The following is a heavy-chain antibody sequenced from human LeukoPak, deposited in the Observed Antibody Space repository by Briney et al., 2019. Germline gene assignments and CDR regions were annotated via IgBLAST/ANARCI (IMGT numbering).Heavy chain of an antibody. CDR3: ARAGYCGDGGCRGGSAFDV. Sequence: ASVKVSCKTSGYTFTNYDIYWVRQAPGQGLECMGWISGYTGDTKYAQILLGRFTVTTDTSTSTAYMELRSLTYDDTAVYYCARAGYCGDGGCRGGSAFDVWGQGTMVTVSS. V-gene: IGHV1-18*01. CDR2: ISGYTGDT. CDR1: GYTFTNYD. D-gene: IGHD2-15*01. J-gene: IGHJ3*01.